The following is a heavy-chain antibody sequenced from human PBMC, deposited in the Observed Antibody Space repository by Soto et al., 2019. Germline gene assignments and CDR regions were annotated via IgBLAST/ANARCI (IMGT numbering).Heavy chain of an antibody. J-gene: IGHJ6*03. CDR1: GFTFSSYA. CDR3: AKAGNYCSGGICYSSAYYYYYMDV. V-gene: IGHV3-23*01. Sequence: GGSLRLSCAASGFTFSSYAMSWVRQAPGKGLEWVSAISGSGGSTYYADSVKGRFTISRDNSKNTLYLQMNSLRAEDTAVYYCAKAGNYCSGGICYSSAYYYYYMDVWGKGTTVTVSS. CDR2: ISGSGGST. D-gene: IGHD2-15*01.